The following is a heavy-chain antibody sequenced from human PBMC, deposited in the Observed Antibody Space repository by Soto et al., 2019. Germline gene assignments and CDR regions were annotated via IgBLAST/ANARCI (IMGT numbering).Heavy chain of an antibody. D-gene: IGHD5-18*01. CDR2: IYPGDSDT. CDR1: GYSFTSYW. Sequence: GESLKISCKGSGYSFTSYWIGWVRQMPGKGLEWMGIIYPGDSDTRYSPSFQGQVTISADKSISTAYLQWSSLKASDTAMYYCARHGTNGYSYGTHYYYGMDVWGQGTTVTVSS. V-gene: IGHV5-51*01. CDR3: ARHGTNGYSYGTHYYYGMDV. J-gene: IGHJ6*02.